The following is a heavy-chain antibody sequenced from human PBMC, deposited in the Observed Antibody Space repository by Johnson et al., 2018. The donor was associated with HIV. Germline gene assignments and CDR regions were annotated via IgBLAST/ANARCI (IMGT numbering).Heavy chain of an antibody. D-gene: IGHD2-21*01. CDR3: AKDVMVIAKHDAFDI. CDR1: GFTFSDYY. CDR2: ISYDGSNK. J-gene: IGHJ3*02. Sequence: QVQLVESGGGLVQPGRSLRLSCAASGFTFSDYYMSWIRQAPGKGLEWVAVISYDGSNKYYADSVKGRFTISRDNSKNTLYLQMNSLRAEDTAVYYCAKDVMVIAKHDAFDIWGQGT. V-gene: IGHV3-30*18.